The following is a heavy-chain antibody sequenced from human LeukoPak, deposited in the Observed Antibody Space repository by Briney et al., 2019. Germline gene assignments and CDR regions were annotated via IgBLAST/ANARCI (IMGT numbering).Heavy chain of an antibody. CDR2: IYYSGST. CDR1: GGPISSSSYY. CDR3: ARGRWLQYKDY. Sequence: SETLSLTCTVSGGPISSSSYYWGWIRQPPGKGLEWIGSIYYSGSTYYNPSLKSRVTISVDTSKNQFSLKLSSVTAADTAVYYCARGRWLQYKDYWGQGTLVTVSS. J-gene: IGHJ4*02. D-gene: IGHD5-24*01. V-gene: IGHV4-39*01.